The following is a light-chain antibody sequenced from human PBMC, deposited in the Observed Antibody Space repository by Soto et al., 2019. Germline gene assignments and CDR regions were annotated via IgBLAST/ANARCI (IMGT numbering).Light chain of an antibody. V-gene: IGLV2-14*01. Sequence: QSALTQPASVSGSPGQSITISCTGTRSDVGGYNYVSWYQQHPGKAPKLMIYDVGNRPSGVSNRFSGSKSGNTASLTISGLQAEDEADYYCSSYASSSTGVFGTGTKLTVL. J-gene: IGLJ1*01. CDR3: SSYASSSTGV. CDR2: DVG. CDR1: RSDVGGYNY.